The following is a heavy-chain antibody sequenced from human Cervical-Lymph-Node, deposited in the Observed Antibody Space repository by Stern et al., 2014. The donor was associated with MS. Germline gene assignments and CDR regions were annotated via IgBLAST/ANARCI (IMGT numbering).Heavy chain of an antibody. CDR3: ARDYDVRLTAAGH. Sequence: VQLVESGVEVKKPGASVKVSCKASGYTFNNYGINWVRPAPGQGLEWLGWISAYNGNTNFAQKVQDRVIMTTNTSTNTAYMELRSLRTDDTAVYYCARDYDVRLTAAGHWGQGTLVIVSS. J-gene: IGHJ4*02. CDR1: GYTFNNYG. V-gene: IGHV1-18*01. D-gene: IGHD6-13*01. CDR2: ISAYNGNT.